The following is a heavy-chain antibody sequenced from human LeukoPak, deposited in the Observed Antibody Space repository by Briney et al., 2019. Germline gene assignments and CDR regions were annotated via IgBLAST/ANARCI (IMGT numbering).Heavy chain of an antibody. J-gene: IGHJ4*02. D-gene: IGHD2-21*02. CDR1: GFTFSSYA. CDR2: ISGSGGST. V-gene: IGHV3-23*01. Sequence: PGGSLSLSCAASGFTFSSYAMSWVRQAPGKGLEWVSDISGSGGSTYYADSVKGRFTISRDNSKNTLYLQMNSLRAEDTAVYYCAKAEKNAYCGGDCYTDFDYWGQGTLVTVSS. CDR3: AKAEKNAYCGGDCYTDFDY.